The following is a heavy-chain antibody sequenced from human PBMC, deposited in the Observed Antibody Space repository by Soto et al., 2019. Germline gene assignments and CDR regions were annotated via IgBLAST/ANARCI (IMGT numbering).Heavy chain of an antibody. Sequence: SETLSLTCTVSSDSISSYYWIWIRQSPGKGLEWIGYTDYSGNTNYNPSLKSRVTISGDTSKNQFSLRLSSVTAADTAVYYCGRAGGAPLYSLDYWGQETRVPVSS. J-gene: IGHJ4*02. CDR3: GRAGGAPLYSLDY. V-gene: IGHV4-59*08. D-gene: IGHD2-15*01. CDR1: SDSISSYY. CDR2: TDYSGNT.